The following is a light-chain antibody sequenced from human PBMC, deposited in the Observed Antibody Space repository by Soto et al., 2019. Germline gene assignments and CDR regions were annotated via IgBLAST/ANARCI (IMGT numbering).Light chain of an antibody. CDR1: SSDIGGYNY. CDR3: TAFAGSNKLL. CDR2: EVN. V-gene: IGLV2-8*01. Sequence: QSALTQPPSASGSPGQSVTISCTGTSSDIGGYNYVSWYRQHPGKAPKLMIFEVNKRPSGVPERFSGSKFGNTSSLTVSGLQTEDEADYYCTAFAGSNKLLFGGWIKVTVL. J-gene: IGLJ3*02.